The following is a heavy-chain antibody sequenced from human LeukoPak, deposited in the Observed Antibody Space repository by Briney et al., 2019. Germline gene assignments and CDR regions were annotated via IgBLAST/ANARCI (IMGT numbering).Heavy chain of an antibody. J-gene: IGHJ4*02. Sequence: SETLSLTCTVSGVSIGSHYWSWIRQSPGKGLEWIGCVYNSGTTVYNPSLTGRVTVSVDTSKNQYSLNLRSVTAADAAVYYCARDAYWGQGILVTVSS. CDR1: GVSIGSHY. V-gene: IGHV4-59*11. CDR3: ARDAY. CDR2: VYNSGTT.